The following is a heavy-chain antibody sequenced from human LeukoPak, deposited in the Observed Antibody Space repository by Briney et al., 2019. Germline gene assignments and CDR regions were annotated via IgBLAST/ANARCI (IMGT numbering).Heavy chain of an antibody. CDR1: GFTFSSYS. V-gene: IGHV3-21*01. D-gene: IGHD3-16*01. J-gene: IGHJ4*02. CDR3: ARATNTFGGGRYYFDY. CDR2: ISSSSSYI. Sequence: GGSLRLSCAASGFTFSSYSMNWVRQAPGKGLEWVSSISSSSSYIYYADSVRGRFTISRDNAKNSLYLQMNSLRAEDTAVYYCARATNTFGGGRYYFDYWGQGTLVTVS.